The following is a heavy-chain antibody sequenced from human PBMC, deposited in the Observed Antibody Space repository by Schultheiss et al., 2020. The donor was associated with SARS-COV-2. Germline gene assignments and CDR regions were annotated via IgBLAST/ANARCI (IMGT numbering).Heavy chain of an antibody. Sequence: GESLKISCKGSGYSFTSYWISWVRQMPGKGLEWMGRIDPSDSYTNYSPSFQGHVTISADKSISTAYLQWSSLKASDTAMYYCARHKWPLSSGPNYFDYWGQGTLVTVSS. CDR3: ARHKWPLSSGPNYFDY. CDR1: GYSFTSYW. D-gene: IGHD2/OR15-2a*01. CDR2: IDPSDSYT. J-gene: IGHJ4*02. V-gene: IGHV5-10-1*01.